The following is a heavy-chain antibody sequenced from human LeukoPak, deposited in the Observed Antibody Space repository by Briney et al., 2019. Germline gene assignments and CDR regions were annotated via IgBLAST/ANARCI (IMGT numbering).Heavy chain of an antibody. Sequence: SETLSLTCTVSGGSISSGGYYWSWIRQHPGKGLEWIGYIYYSESTYYNPSLKSRVTISVDTSKNQFSLKLGSVTAADTAVYYCARGLLWFGELYWFDPWGQGTLVTISS. D-gene: IGHD3-10*01. V-gene: IGHV4-31*03. CDR2: IYYSEST. J-gene: IGHJ5*02. CDR3: ARGLLWFGELYWFDP. CDR1: GGSISSGGYY.